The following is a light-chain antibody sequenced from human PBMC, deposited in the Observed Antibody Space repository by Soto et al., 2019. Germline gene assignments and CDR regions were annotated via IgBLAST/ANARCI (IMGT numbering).Light chain of an antibody. Sequence: QSALTQPPSASESPGQSVTIYCTGTSSDVGGYKYVSWYQQHPGKAPKLIIYEVTKRPSGVPDRFSGSKSGNTASLTISGLQAEDEADYYCCSYAGRDTLYVFGSGTKVTVL. CDR3: CSYAGRDTLYV. V-gene: IGLV2-8*01. J-gene: IGLJ1*01. CDR2: EVT. CDR1: SSDVGGYKY.